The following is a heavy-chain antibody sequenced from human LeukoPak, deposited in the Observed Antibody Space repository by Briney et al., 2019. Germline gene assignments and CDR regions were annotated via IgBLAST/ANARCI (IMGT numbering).Heavy chain of an antibody. J-gene: IGHJ4*02. Sequence: ESGPTLVNPSQTLTLTCTFSGFSLSTSGVGVGWIRQPPGKALEWLALIYWDDDKRYSPSLKSRLTIPKDTSKNQVVLRMTNMAPVDTATYYCTHSNFEYYFDYWGQGALVTVSS. CDR1: GFSLSTSGVG. V-gene: IGHV2-5*02. CDR3: THSNFEYYFDY. D-gene: IGHD1-1*01. CDR2: IYWDDDK.